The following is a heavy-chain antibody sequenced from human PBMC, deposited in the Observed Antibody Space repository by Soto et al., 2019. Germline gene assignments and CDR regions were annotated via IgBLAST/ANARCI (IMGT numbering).Heavy chain of an antibody. CDR3: ARRGILTGYYQYYFDY. CDR1: GGSISSGDYY. D-gene: IGHD3-9*01. J-gene: IGHJ4*02. CDR2: IYYSGST. Sequence: PSETLSLTCTVSGGSISSGDYYWSWIRQPPGKGLEWIGYIYYSGSTYYNPSLKSRVTISVDTSKNQFSLKLSSVTAADTAVYYCARRGILTGYYQYYFDYWGQGTLVTVSS. V-gene: IGHV4-30-4*01.